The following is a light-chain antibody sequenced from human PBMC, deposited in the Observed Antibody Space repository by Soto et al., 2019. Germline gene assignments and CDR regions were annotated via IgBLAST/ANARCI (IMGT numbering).Light chain of an antibody. J-gene: IGLJ1*01. CDR3: AAWDDSLNVYV. V-gene: IGLV1-44*01. CDR1: SSNIGSNT. Sequence: QSALTQPPSASGTPGQRVTISCSGSSSNIGSNTVNWYQQLPGTAPKLLIYSNNQRPSGVPDRFSGSESGTSASLAISGLQSEDEADYYCAAWDDSLNVYVFVTGTKVTVL. CDR2: SNN.